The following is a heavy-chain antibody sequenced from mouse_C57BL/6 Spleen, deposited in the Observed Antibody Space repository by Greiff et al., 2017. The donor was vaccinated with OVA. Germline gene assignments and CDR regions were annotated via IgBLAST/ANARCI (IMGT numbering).Heavy chain of an antibody. D-gene: IGHD1-1*01. CDR3: AGGYYGSSSY. CDR2: INPNNGGT. Sequence: EVQLQESGPELVKPGASVKMSCKASGYTFTDYNMHWVKQSHGKSLEWIGYINPNNGGTSYNQKFKGKATLTVNKSSSTAYMELRSLTSEDSAVYYCAGGYYGSSSYWGQGTSVTVSS. V-gene: IGHV1-22*01. J-gene: IGHJ4*01. CDR1: GYTFTDYN.